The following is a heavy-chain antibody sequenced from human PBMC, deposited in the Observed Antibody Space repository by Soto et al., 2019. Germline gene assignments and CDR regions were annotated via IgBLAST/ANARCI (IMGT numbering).Heavy chain of an antibody. CDR1: GGSISSYY. V-gene: IGHV4-59*12. J-gene: IGHJ4*02. CDR3: AREKYSSYFDY. D-gene: IGHD6-19*01. CDR2: IYYSGST. Sequence: PSETLSLTCTVSGGSISSYYWSWIRQPPGKGLEWIGYIYYSGSTNYNPSLKSRVTISVDTSKNQFSLKLSSVTAADTAVYYCAREKYSSYFDYWGQGTLVTVSS.